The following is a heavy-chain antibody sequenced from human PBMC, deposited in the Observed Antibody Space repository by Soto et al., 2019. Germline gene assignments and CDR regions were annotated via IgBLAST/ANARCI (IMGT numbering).Heavy chain of an antibody. CDR2: ISGSGGST. V-gene: IGHV3-23*01. Sequence: EVQLLESGGGLVQPGGSLRLSCAASGFTFSSYAMSWVRQAPGKGLEWVSAISGSGGSTYYADSAKVRFTITRDNSKNTLHLQMTSLGAEDTAVYYWAKLSGSYYVDGFDIWGQGTIVTVSS. CDR3: AKLSGSYYVDGFDI. J-gene: IGHJ3*02. CDR1: GFTFSSYA. D-gene: IGHD1-26*01.